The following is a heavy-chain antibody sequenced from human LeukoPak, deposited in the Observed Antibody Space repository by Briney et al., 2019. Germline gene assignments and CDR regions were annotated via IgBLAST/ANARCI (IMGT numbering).Heavy chain of an antibody. CDR1: GFTFSSYE. CDR2: ISSSGSTI. CDR3: AELGITMIGGV. Sequence: GGSLRLSCAASGFTFSSYEMNWVRQAPGKGLEWVSYISSSGSTIYYADPVKGRCTISRDNAKNSLYLQMNSLRAEDTAVYYCAELGITMIGGVWGKGTTVTISS. D-gene: IGHD3-10*02. V-gene: IGHV3-48*03. J-gene: IGHJ6*04.